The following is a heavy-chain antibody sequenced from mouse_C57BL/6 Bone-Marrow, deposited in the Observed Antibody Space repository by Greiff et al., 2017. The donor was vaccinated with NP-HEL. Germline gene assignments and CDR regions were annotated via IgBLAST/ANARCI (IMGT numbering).Heavy chain of an antibody. CDR3: ARYYGREYYYAMDY. Sequence: EVQGVESWGGLVKPGGSLKLSCAASGFTFSDYGMHWVRQAPEKGLEWVAYISRGSSTIYYADTVKGRFTISGDNAKNTLFLQMTSLRSEDTAMYYCARYYGREYYYAMDYWGQGTSVTVSS. CDR2: ISRGSSTI. D-gene: IGHD1-1*01. J-gene: IGHJ4*01. V-gene: IGHV5-17*01. CDR1: GFTFSDYG.